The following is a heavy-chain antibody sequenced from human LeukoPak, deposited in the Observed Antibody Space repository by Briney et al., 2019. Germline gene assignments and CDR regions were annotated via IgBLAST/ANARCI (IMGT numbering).Heavy chain of an antibody. Sequence: ASVKVSCKASGYTFTGYYMHWVRQAPGQGVEWMGWINPNSGGTNYAQKFQGRVTMTRDTSIRTAYMGLSRLRSDDTAVYYCARLLGPAASVNWFDPWGQGTLVTVSS. CDR1: GYTFTGYY. CDR3: ARLLGPAASVNWFDP. J-gene: IGHJ5*02. D-gene: IGHD2-2*01. CDR2: INPNSGGT. V-gene: IGHV1-2*02.